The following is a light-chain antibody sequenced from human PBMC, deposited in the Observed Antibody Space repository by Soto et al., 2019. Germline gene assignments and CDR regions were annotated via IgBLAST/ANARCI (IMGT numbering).Light chain of an antibody. V-gene: IGLV2-14*01. J-gene: IGLJ1*01. CDR1: SSDVGGYNY. Sequence: QSVLTQPASVSGSPGQSITISCTGTSSDVGGYNYVSWYQQHPGKAPKLMIYDVSNRPSGVSYRFSGSKSGSTASLTISGLQAEDEATYYCSSYTSSSTLYVFGTGTRSPS. CDR2: DVS. CDR3: SSYTSSSTLYV.